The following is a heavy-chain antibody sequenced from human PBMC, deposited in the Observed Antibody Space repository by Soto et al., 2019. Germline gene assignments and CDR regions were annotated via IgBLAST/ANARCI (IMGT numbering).Heavy chain of an antibody. J-gene: IGHJ6*02. CDR1: GGTFSSYA. CDR2: IIPIVGTA. D-gene: IGHD3-16*01. V-gene: IGHV1-69*01. CDR3: ARRPPLEGGFDGMDV. Sequence: QVQLVQSGAEVKKPGSSVKVSCKASGGTFSSYAISWVRQAPGQGLEWVGGIIPIVGTANYAQKFQGRVTITADESTSTADMELSSLRSEDTAVYYCARRPPLEGGFDGMDVWGQGTTVTVSS.